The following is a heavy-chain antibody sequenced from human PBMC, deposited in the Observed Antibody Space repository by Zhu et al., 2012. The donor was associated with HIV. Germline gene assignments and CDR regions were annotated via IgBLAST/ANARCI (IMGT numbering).Heavy chain of an antibody. V-gene: IGHV4-38-2*02. CDR2: IYHSGST. J-gene: IGHJ2*01. Sequence: QVQLQESGPGLVKPSETLSLTCSVSGYSIYRGYYWGWIRQPPGKGLEWIGTIYHSGSTFYSPSLKSRVTMSVDTSKNQFSLKVDSVTAADTAMYYCARQRAAVLATRXQWSVYFDLWGLAPWSLSPQ. CDR1: GYSIYRGYY. CDR3: ARQRAAVLATRXQWSVYFDL. D-gene: IGHD3-3*01.